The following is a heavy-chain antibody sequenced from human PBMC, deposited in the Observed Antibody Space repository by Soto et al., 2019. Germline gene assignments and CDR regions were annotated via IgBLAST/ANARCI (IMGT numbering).Heavy chain of an antibody. V-gene: IGHV4-31*03. CDR2: IYYNGNT. CDR1: GGSIIDVASW. CDR3: ARFDSIVSGHYFAS. D-gene: IGHD3-22*01. Sequence: QVQLHESGPGQVTPSQTLSLTCTVSGGSIIDVASWWAWIRQHPGKGLEYIGYIYYNGNTFFNPSLMTRAVISVDPSKTQFSLKLSSVTAADTASYYCARFDSIVSGHYFASWGQGTLVTVSS. J-gene: IGHJ4*02.